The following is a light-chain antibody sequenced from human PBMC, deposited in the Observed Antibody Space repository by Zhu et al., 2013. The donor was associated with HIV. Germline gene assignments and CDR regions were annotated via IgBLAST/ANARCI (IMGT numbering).Light chain of an antibody. CDR3: NSFAGTKLV. CDR2: SNN. CDR1: SSNIGSNT. J-gene: IGLJ2*01. Sequence: QSVLTQPPSASGTPGQRVTISCSGSSSNIGSNTVNWYQQLPGTAPKLLIYSNNQRPSGVPDRFSGSKSGNTASLTVSGLQAEDEADYFCNSFAGTKLVFGGGTKLTVL. V-gene: IGLV1-44*01.